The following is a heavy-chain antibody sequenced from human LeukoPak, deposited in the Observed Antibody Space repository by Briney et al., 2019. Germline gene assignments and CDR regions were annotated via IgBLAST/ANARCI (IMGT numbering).Heavy chain of an antibody. CDR2: ISSSSSSYI. J-gene: IGHJ4*02. V-gene: IGHV3-21*01. D-gene: IGHD3-3*01. Sequence: GGSLRLSCAASGFTFSSYSMNWVRQAPGKGLEWVSSISSSSSSYIYYADSVKGRFTISRDNAKNSLYLQMNSLRAEDTAVYYCARESGYDFWRSNDYWGQGTLVTVSS. CDR3: ARESGYDFWRSNDY. CDR1: GFTFSSYS.